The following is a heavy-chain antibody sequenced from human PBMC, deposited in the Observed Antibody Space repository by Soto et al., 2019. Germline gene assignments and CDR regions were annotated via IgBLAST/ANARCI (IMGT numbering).Heavy chain of an antibody. CDR1: GFTFSSYS. CDR3: ARVISSSWYGYYYGMDV. D-gene: IGHD6-13*01. CDR2: ISSSSSTI. V-gene: IGHV3-48*02. Sequence: EVQLVESGGGLVQPGGSLRLSCAASGFTFSSYSMNWVRQAPGKGLEWVSYISSSSSTIYHADSVKGRFTISRDNAKNSLYLQMNSLRDEDTAVYYCARVISSSWYGYYYGMDVWGQGTTVTVSS. J-gene: IGHJ6*02.